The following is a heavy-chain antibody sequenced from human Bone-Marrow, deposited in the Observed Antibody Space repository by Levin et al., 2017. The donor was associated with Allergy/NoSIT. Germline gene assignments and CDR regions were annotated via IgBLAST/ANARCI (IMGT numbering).Heavy chain of an antibody. D-gene: IGHD2-2*01. CDR1: GFSVSSLY. Sequence: GESLKISCAATGFSVSSLYVSWVRQAPGKGLEWVSVIFTSGTTSYAASVRGRYSISRDDSKNTVYLQMNSLRAEDTAVYYCAGRVGPTACWGQGALVTVSS. CDR3: AGRVGPTAC. V-gene: IGHV3-53*01. CDR2: IFTSGTT. J-gene: IGHJ1*01.